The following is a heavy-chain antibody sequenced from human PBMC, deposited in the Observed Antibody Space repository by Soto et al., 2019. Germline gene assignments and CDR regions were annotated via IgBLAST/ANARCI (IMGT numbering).Heavy chain of an antibody. CDR2: IVPIFGTA. V-gene: IGHV1-69*12. J-gene: IGHJ6*02. Sequence: QVQLVQSGAEVKKPGSSVKVSCKASGGTFSSCTIGWVRQAPGQGLEWMGGIVPIFGTANYAQKFQGRVTITADESTRTAYMELSSLRSEETAVYYCARDREYSSSSDYGMDVWGQGTTVTVSS. CDR3: ARDREYSSSSDYGMDV. D-gene: IGHD6-6*01. CDR1: GGTFSSCT.